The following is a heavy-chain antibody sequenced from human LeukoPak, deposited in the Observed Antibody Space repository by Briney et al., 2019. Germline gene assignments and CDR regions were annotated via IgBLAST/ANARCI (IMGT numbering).Heavy chain of an antibody. Sequence: GGSLRLSCEVSGFTFSDYWMHWVRQVPGKVLMWVSRINGDGGTLTYVDSVRGRFTISRDNAKNSLYLQMNNLRVEDAALYYCVRGLYSSSSFFDVWGQGTLVTVSS. CDR3: VRGLYSSSSFFDV. D-gene: IGHD6-6*01. J-gene: IGHJ4*02. CDR2: INGDGGTL. CDR1: GFTFSDYW. V-gene: IGHV3-74*03.